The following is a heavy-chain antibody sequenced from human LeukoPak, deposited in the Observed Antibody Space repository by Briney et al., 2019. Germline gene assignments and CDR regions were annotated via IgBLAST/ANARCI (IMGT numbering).Heavy chain of an antibody. Sequence: GGSLRLSCAASGFTFSHDWINWVRQALGKGLEWVGRIKSKTDGETIDYAAPVKGRVTISRDDSKNTVYLQMNSLKIEDTAVYYCTIVGPLTYYYESSGYYIPNNWGQGTLVTVSS. J-gene: IGHJ4*02. D-gene: IGHD3-22*01. V-gene: IGHV3-15*01. CDR1: GFTFSHDW. CDR2: IKSKTDGETI. CDR3: TIVGPLTYYYESSGYYIPNN.